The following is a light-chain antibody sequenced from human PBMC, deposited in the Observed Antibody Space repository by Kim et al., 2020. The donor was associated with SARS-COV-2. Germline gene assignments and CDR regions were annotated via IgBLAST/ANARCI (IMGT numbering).Light chain of an antibody. J-gene: IGLJ3*02. CDR1: SGNIDTYY. V-gene: IGLV6-57*04. CDR2: EGV. Sequence: NFMLTQPHSVSESPGKTVTISCTRSSGNIDTYYVQWYQQRPGSAPTTVIYEGVERASGVPDRFSGSIDRSSNSASLIISGLKTEDEADYYCQSYDTDGPWVFGGGTQLTVL. CDR3: QSYDTDGPWV.